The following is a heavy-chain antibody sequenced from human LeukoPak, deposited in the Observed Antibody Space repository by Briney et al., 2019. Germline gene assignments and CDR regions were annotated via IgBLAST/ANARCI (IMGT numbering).Heavy chain of an antibody. Sequence: SETLSLTCAVYGGSFSGYYWSWIRQPPGKGLDWIGSISYSGSTYYNPSLKSRVTISVDTSKNEFSLKLSSVTAADTAVYYCAREHTIFGVHYWGQGTLVTVSS. J-gene: IGHJ4*02. CDR2: ISYSGST. V-gene: IGHV4-34*01. D-gene: IGHD3-3*01. CDR3: AREHTIFGVHY. CDR1: GGSFSGYY.